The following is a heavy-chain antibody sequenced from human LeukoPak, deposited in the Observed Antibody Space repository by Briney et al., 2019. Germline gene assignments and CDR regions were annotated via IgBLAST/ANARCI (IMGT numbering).Heavy chain of an antibody. D-gene: IGHD4-11*01. CDR1: GFTFSSHE. J-gene: IGHJ4*02. Sequence: PGGSLRLSCAASGFTFSSHEMNWVRQAPGKGLEWISYTSSGGTTIYYADSVKGRFTISRDNAKNSLYLQMSSLRDEDTAVYYCARDLISGDYTFDYWGQGALVTVSS. V-gene: IGHV3-48*03. CDR3: ARDLISGDYTFDY. CDR2: TSSGGTTI.